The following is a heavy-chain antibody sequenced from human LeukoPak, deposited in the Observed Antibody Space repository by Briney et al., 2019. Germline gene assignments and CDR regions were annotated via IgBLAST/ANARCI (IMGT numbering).Heavy chain of an antibody. V-gene: IGHV4-59*01. J-gene: IGHJ2*01. D-gene: IGHD2-15*01. CDR1: GVSISSSY. CDR3: ARDPGSCSGGSCSFYWYFDL. CDR2: ISYRGTT. Sequence: SETLSLTCSVSGVSISSSYWSWIRQPPGKGLEWIGYISYRGTTKCNPSLKSRVTISVDTSKNQVSLNLSSVTAADTAVYYCARDPGSCSGGSCSFYWYFDLWGRGTLVTVSS.